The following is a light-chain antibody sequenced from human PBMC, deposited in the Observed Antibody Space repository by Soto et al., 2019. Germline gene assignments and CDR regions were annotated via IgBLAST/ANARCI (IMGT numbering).Light chain of an antibody. CDR3: QKYNSALT. J-gene: IGKJ3*01. V-gene: IGKV1-27*01. Sequence: DIQMTQFPSSLSASVGDRVTITCRASQGISNHLAWYQQKPGKVPKLLIYAASTLQSGVPSWFSGSGSGTDFTLTISSLQPEDVATYYCQKYNSALTFGPGTKVDIK. CDR2: AAS. CDR1: QGISNH.